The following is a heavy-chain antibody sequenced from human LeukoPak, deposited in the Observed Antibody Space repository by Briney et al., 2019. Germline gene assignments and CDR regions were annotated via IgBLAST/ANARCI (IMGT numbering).Heavy chain of an antibody. J-gene: IGHJ4*02. CDR2: SNAGNGNT. Sequence: GASVKVSCKASGYTFTSYAMHWVRQAPGQRLEWMGWSNAGNGNTKYSQKFQGRVTITRDTSASTAYMELSSLRSEDTAVYYCARGRPLGRFGELVVYWGQGTLVTVSS. D-gene: IGHD3-10*01. V-gene: IGHV1-3*01. CDR3: ARGRPLGRFGELVVY. CDR1: GYTFTSYA.